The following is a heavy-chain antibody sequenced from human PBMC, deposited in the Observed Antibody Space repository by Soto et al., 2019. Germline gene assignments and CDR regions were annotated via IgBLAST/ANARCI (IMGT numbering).Heavy chain of an antibody. V-gene: IGHV3-23*01. CDR2: IVGNGGSA. D-gene: IGHD2-2*01. CDR3: AKKGSPYADHTNWYFDL. CDR1: GFTFRSYA. J-gene: IGHJ2*01. Sequence: EVPLLESGGGLVQPGGSLRLSCAASGFTFRSYAMGWVRQGPGKGLEWISTIVGNGGSAYYADSVKGRFTISRDNSXNXXCLQMDSLSADDTAVYFCAKKGSPYADHTNWYFDLWGRGTLVTVSS.